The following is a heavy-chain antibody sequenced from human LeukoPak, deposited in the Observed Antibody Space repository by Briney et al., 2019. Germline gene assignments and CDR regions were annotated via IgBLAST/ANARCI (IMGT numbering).Heavy chain of an antibody. Sequence: RPGGSLRLSCVASGFTFSSNGMHWVRQAPGKGLEWVTFIQYDGSKKYYADSVKGRFTISRDNSKNTLYLEMNSLRAEDTAVYYCVREGVSPPDGSLDIWGQGTMVTVSS. J-gene: IGHJ3*02. CDR2: IQYDGSKK. CDR3: VREGVSPPDGSLDI. V-gene: IGHV3-30*02. CDR1: GFTFSSNG. D-gene: IGHD1-14*01.